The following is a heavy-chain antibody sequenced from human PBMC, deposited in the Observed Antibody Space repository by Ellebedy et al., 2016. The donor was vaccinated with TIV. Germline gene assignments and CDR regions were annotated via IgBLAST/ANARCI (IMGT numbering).Heavy chain of an antibody. CDR2: IFSKDEK. V-gene: IGHV2-26*01. J-gene: IGHJ4*02. CDR1: GFLLNNIIMG. CDR3: ARALRYCGGDCSYKFDY. D-gene: IGHD2-21*02. Sequence: SGPTLVKPTETLTLTCTVSGFLLNNIIMGVSWFRQPPGKALEWLANIFSKDEKSYKTSLKSRLTISRDTAKSQVILTLTDLDPLDTATYYCARALRYCGGDCSYKFDYWGQGTLVPVS.